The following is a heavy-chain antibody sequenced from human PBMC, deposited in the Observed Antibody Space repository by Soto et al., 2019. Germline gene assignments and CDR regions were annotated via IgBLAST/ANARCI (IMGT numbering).Heavy chain of an antibody. V-gene: IGHV1-8*01. CDR3: ARERSAAGTGRFDP. Sequence: QVQLVQSGAEVKKPGASVKVSCKASGYTFTSYDINWVRQATGQGLEWMGWMNPNSGNTGYAQKFQGRLTMTRNTSISTAYMELSSLRSEDTAVYFCARERSAAGTGRFDPWGQGTLVTVSS. CDR1: GYTFTSYD. D-gene: IGHD6-13*01. J-gene: IGHJ5*02. CDR2: MNPNSGNT.